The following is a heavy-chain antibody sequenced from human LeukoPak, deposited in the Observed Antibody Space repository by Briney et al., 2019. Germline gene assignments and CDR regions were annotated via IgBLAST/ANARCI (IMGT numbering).Heavy chain of an antibody. CDR2: IDNSGST. D-gene: IGHD6-19*01. J-gene: IGHJ4*02. V-gene: IGHV4-4*08. CDR3: ASGAGWLIDY. Sequence: PSETLSLTCSVSGGHIDSVYWNWIRQPPGKGLEWIGYIDNSGSTKYYPSLQSRIAMSRDTSKKQFSLKLTSVTAADAAMYYCASGAGWLIDYWGQGTLVSVSS. CDR1: GGHIDSVY.